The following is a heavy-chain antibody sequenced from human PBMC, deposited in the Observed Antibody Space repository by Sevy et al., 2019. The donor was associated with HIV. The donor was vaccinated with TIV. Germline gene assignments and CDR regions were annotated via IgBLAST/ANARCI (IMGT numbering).Heavy chain of an antibody. CDR3: ARDMLGYCSSTSCYAEGYFDY. J-gene: IGHJ4*02. D-gene: IGHD2-2*01. CDR2: IYYCGST. V-gene: IGHV4-59*01. Sequence: SETLSLTCTVSGGSISSYYWSWIRQPPGKGLEWIGYIYYCGSTNYNPSLKSRVTISVDTSKNQFSLKLSSVTAADTAVYYCARDMLGYCSSTSCYAEGYFDYWGQGTLVTVSS. CDR1: GGSISSYY.